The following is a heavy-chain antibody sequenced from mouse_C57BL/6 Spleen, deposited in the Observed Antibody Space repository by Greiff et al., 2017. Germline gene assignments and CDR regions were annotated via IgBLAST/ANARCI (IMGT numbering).Heavy chain of an antibody. CDR3: ARPLDYGNPTSWFAY. CDR2: INPNNGGT. CDR1: GYTFTDYY. V-gene: IGHV1-26*01. Sequence: EVQLQQSGPELVKPGASVKISCKASGYTFTDYYMNWVKQSHGQSLEWIGDINPNNGGTSYNQKFKGKATLTVDKSSSTAYMELRSLTSEDSAVYYCARPLDYGNPTSWFAYWGQGTLVTVSA. J-gene: IGHJ3*01. D-gene: IGHD2-1*01.